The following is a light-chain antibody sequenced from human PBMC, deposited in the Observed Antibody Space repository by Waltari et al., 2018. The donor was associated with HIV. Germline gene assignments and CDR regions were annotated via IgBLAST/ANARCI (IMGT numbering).Light chain of an antibody. V-gene: IGKV1-16*02. Sequence: DIQLTQSPSSLSASVGDRVTIPCRASQDVSNYLACFQQKPGEPPKSLIYAASSLQSGVPSKFSGSGSGTHFALTISSLQPEDFATYYCQQYRAYPLTFGGGTNVE. CDR1: QDVSNY. CDR2: AAS. CDR3: QQYRAYPLT. J-gene: IGKJ4*01.